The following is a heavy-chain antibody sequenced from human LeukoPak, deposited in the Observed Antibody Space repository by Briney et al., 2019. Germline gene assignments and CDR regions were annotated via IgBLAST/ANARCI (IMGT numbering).Heavy chain of an antibody. CDR2: IGTSSSYI. D-gene: IGHD6-13*01. Sequence: GGSLRLSCAASGFTFDDYAMNWVRQAPGKGLEWVSSIGTSSSYIYNTDSVKGRFTISRDNAKNSLYLQMNSLRAEDTAVYYCARNVPAAGTDWYFDLWGRGTLVTVSS. CDR3: ARNVPAAGTDWYFDL. CDR1: GFTFDDYA. V-gene: IGHV3-21*01. J-gene: IGHJ2*01.